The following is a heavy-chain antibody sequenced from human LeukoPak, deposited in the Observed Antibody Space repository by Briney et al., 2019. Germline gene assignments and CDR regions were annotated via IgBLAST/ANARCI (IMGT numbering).Heavy chain of an antibody. D-gene: IGHD5-24*01. V-gene: IGHV4-39*06. CDR3: ARDHIDGFNPNNWFDP. J-gene: IGHJ5*02. Sequence: SETLSLTCTVSGDSISKDYYCWAWIRQPPWKGLEWIGTIYNNANTYYNPPLASRVTMSVDTSKNQITLTLTSVTAADTAVYYCARDHIDGFNPNNWFDPWGQGTLVTVSS. CDR1: GDSISKDYYC. CDR2: IYNNANT.